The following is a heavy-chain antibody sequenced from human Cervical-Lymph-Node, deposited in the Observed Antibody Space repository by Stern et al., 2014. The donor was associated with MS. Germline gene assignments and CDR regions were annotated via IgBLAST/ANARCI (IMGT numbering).Heavy chain of an antibody. CDR3: ATHPVGP. V-gene: IGHV5-51*01. Sequence: VQLMQSGAEVKKHGESLKISCKTSGYKFTNQWIAWVRQMPGKGLEFMGIIYPGDSDTRYNPSFQGQVIISADKSINTAYLQWSSLKASDTAMYYCATHPVGPWGQGTLVTVSS. CDR1: GYKFTNQW. CDR2: IYPGDSDT. J-gene: IGHJ5*02.